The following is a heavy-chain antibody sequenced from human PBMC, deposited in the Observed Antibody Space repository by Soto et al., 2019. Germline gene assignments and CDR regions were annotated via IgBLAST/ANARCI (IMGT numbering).Heavy chain of an antibody. J-gene: IGHJ4*02. CDR3: AKESVVAVAGPGRIGDY. CDR2: ISGSGGST. D-gene: IGHD6-19*01. CDR1: GFTFSSYA. Sequence: GGSLRLSCAASGFTFSSYAMSWVRQAPGKGLEWVSAISGSGGSTYYADSVKGRFTISRDNSKNTLYLQMNSLRAEDTAVYYCAKESVVAVAGPGRIGDYWGQGTLVTVSS. V-gene: IGHV3-23*01.